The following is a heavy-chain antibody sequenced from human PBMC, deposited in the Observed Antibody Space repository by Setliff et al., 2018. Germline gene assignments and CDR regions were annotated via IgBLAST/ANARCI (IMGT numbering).Heavy chain of an antibody. D-gene: IGHD1-26*01. Sequence: PSETLSLTCTVSGGSISNYYWSWIRQPAGKGLEWIGRIYTSGGTNYNPSLKSRVTMSVDTSKTQFSLKLSSMTAADTAVYYCARKGISALSGAFDMWGQGTMVTVSS. CDR2: IYTSGGT. CDR3: ARKGISALSGAFDM. V-gene: IGHV4-4*07. CDR1: GGSISNYY. J-gene: IGHJ3*02.